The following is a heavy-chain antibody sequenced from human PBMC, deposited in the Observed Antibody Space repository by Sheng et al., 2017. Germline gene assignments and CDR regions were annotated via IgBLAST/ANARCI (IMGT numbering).Heavy chain of an antibody. D-gene: IGHD6-19*01. Sequence: QVQLVESGGGVVQPGRSLRLSCAASGFTFRRYAMHWVRQAPGKGLEWVAVISYDGRNKYYADSVKGRFTISRDNSMNTLYLQMNSLRGEDTAVYYCARDVNGWSAYFDYWGQGTLVTVSS. CDR2: ISYDGRNK. J-gene: IGHJ4*02. V-gene: IGHV3-30*04. CDR1: GFTFRRYA. CDR3: ARDVNGWSAYFDY.